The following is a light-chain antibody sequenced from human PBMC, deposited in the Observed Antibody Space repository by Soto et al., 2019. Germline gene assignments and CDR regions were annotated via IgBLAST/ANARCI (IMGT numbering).Light chain of an antibody. CDR3: QRYKSWPLT. CDR1: QGSGST. J-gene: IGKJ4*01. V-gene: IGKV3-15*01. Sequence: EIVMTQSPATLSVSPGAGATLSCRARQGSGSTLAWYQHKPGQTPRLLIYDASTRATGVPARFSGSGSGTEFTRTIHSLQSEDFAVYYCQRYKSWPLTFGGGPKVESK. CDR2: DAS.